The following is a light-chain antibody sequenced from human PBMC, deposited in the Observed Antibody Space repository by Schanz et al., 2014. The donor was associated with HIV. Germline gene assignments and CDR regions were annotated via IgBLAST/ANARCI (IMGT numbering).Light chain of an antibody. Sequence: QSVLTQPPSVSGAPGQRVTISCTGSRSNIGAGFDVHWYQQLPGASPKLLIYDNTKRPSGIPDRFSGSKSGTSATLGITGLQTGDEADYYCSSFTYTSTPVVFGGGTKLTVL. CDR3: SSFTYTSTPVV. J-gene: IGLJ2*01. CDR1: RSNIGAGFD. CDR2: DNT. V-gene: IGLV1-40*01.